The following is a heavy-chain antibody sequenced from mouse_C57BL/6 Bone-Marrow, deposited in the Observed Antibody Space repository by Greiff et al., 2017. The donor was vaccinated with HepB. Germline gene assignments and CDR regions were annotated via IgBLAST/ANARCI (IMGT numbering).Heavy chain of an antibody. Sequence: VQRVESDAELVKPGASVKISCKVSGYTFTDHTIHWMKQRPEQGLEWIGYIYPRDGSTKYNEKFKGKATLTADKSSSTAYMQLNSLTSEDSAVYFCARFYYYGRGGFDYWGQGTTLTVSS. J-gene: IGHJ2*01. CDR1: GYTFTDHT. D-gene: IGHD1-1*01. CDR3: ARFYYYGRGGFDY. CDR2: IYPRDGST. V-gene: IGHV1-78*01.